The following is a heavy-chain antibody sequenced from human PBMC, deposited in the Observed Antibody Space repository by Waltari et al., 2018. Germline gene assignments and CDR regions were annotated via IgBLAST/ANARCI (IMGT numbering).Heavy chain of an antibody. Sequence: QVQLQESGPGLVKPSGTLSVTCAVPGDSISGSYWWSWVRQPPGKGLEWIGQIHGSGRSNYNPSLESRVTVSIDTSNNHFSLKVTSATAADTAVYYCARDRGRGLYLDFWGQGTLVTVSP. J-gene: IGHJ4*02. CDR2: IHGSGRS. CDR1: GDSISGSYW. CDR3: ARDRGRGLYLDF. V-gene: IGHV4-4*02. D-gene: IGHD2-15*01.